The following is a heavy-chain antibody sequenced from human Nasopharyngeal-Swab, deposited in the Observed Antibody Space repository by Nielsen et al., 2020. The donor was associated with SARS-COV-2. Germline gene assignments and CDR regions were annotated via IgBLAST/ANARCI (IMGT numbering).Heavy chain of an antibody. D-gene: IGHD3-22*01. V-gene: IGHV3-21*01. CDR2: ISSGGINI. Sequence: GESLRLSCGAFGFTFSSYSMNWVRQAPGKGLEWVSSISSGGINIYYADSVKGRFTISRDNARNSLYLQMNSLRAEDTAVYYCAKGSGNYGLYYFDYWGQGSPVTVSS. CDR3: AKGSGNYGLYYFDY. J-gene: IGHJ4*02. CDR1: GFTFSSYS.